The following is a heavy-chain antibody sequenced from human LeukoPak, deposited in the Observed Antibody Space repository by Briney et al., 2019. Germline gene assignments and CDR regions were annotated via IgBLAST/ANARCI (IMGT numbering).Heavy chain of an antibody. V-gene: IGHV4-4*07. D-gene: IGHD3-16*01. CDR2: IYTSGST. CDR3: ARDQMPIMITFGGVARDYYYYMDV. Sequence: SETLSPTCTVSGGSISSYYWSWIRQPAGKGLEWIGRIYTSGSTNYNPSLKSRVTISVDKSKNQFSLKLSSVTAADTAVYYCARDQMPIMITFGGVARDYYYYMDVWGKGTTVTVSS. J-gene: IGHJ6*03. CDR1: GGSISSYY.